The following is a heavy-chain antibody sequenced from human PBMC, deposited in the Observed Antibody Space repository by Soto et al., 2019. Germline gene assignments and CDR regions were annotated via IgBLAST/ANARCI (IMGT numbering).Heavy chain of an antibody. D-gene: IGHD3-10*02. Sequence: SETLSLTCTVYGGSISSYYWSWIRQPPGKGLEWIGYIYYSGSTNYNPSLKSRVTISVDTSKNQFSLKLSSVTAADTAVYYCATSPMIGDAFDIWGQGTMVTVSS. CDR3: ATSPMIGDAFDI. J-gene: IGHJ3*02. V-gene: IGHV4-59*01. CDR1: GGSISSYY. CDR2: IYYSGST.